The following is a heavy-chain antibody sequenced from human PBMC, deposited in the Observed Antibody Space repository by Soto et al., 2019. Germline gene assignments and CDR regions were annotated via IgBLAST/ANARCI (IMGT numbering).Heavy chain of an antibody. CDR1: GGSISSGDYY. Sequence: QVQLQESGPGLVKPSQTLSLTCTVPGGSISSGDYYWTWIRQPPGKGLEWIGYIYYSGRTNYNPCLSSRLTISVDTSKNLFSLNLSSVTAADTAVYYCARIVESDYTIDFDLWGRGTLVTVSS. D-gene: IGHD3-3*01. CDR3: ARIVESDYTIDFDL. J-gene: IGHJ2*01. V-gene: IGHV4-30-4*01. CDR2: IYYSGRT.